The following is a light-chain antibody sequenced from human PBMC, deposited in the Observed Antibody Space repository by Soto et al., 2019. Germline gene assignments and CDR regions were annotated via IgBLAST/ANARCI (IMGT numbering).Light chain of an antibody. Sequence: EIVLTQSPGTLSLSPGERATLSCRASQSVNSNYLAWYQQKPGQAPRLLFSGASSRATGIPDRFSGSGSGTVFTLTISRLEPEDFAVYYCQQYGSSLYTFGQGTKLEIK. J-gene: IGKJ2*01. V-gene: IGKV3-20*01. CDR3: QQYGSSLYT. CDR2: GAS. CDR1: QSVNSNY.